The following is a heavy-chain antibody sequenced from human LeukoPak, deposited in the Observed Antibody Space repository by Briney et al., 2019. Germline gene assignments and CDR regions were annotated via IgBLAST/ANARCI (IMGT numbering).Heavy chain of an antibody. J-gene: IGHJ4*02. Sequence: GGSLRLSCAASGFTFSSYWMSWVRQAPGKGLEWVANIKQDGSEKYYVDSVKGRFTISRDNANNSLYLQMNSLRAEDTAVYYCASSSGYYYPNYWGQGTLVTVSS. CDR3: ASSSGYYYPNY. V-gene: IGHV3-7*01. CDR2: IKQDGSEK. D-gene: IGHD3-22*01. CDR1: GFTFSSYW.